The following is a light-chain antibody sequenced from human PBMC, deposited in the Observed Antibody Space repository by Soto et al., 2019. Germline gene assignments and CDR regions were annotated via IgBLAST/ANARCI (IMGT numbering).Light chain of an antibody. J-gene: IGKJ4*01. CDR2: DAS. Sequence: EIALTQSPATLSFSVGERDTLSCRASQSISNFLAWYQQKPGQAPRLLIYDASKRATDIPDRFIGSGSGTDFTLTISSLEPEDFAVYYCHQRSNWPPFTFGGGTKVDI. CDR3: HQRSNWPPFT. CDR1: QSISNF. V-gene: IGKV3-11*01.